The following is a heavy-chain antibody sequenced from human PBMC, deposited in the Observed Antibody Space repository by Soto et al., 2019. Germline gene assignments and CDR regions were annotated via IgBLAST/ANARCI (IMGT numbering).Heavy chain of an antibody. CDR2: IYYSGRT. V-gene: IGHV4-59*01. J-gene: IGHJ6*02. Sequence: QVQLQESGPGLVKPSETLSLTCTVSGGSISRYYWSWIRQPPGKGLEWIGYIYYSGRTNYNPSLRSRVTISVNTAKNQFSLKLSSVTAADTAVYYCARDLYCSGGSCYNFYYGMDVWGQGTTVTVSS. D-gene: IGHD2-15*01. CDR1: GGSISRYY. CDR3: ARDLYCSGGSCYNFYYGMDV.